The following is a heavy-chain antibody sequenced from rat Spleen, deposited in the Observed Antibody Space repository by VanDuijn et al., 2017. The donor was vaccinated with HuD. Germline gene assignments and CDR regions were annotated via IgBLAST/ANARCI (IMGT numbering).Heavy chain of an antibody. V-gene: IGHV5-20*01. Sequence: EVQLVESGGGLVQPGRSLKLSCAASGFTFSDYYMAWVRQAPTKGLEWVASISYDGGSTYYRDSVRDRFTISRENAKSTLYLQMNSLRSEDTATYYCTRIFDYPAPWDYFDYWGQGVMITVSS. CDR2: ISYDGGST. D-gene: IGHD1-4*01. CDR3: TRIFDYPAPWDYFDY. J-gene: IGHJ2*01. CDR1: GFTFSDYY.